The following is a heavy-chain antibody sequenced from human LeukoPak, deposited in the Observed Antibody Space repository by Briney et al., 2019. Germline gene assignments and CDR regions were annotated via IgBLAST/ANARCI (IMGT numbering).Heavy chain of an antibody. CDR3: ARRHASGNNVFDI. D-gene: IGHD3-10*01. J-gene: IGHJ3*02. Sequence: GGSLRLSCAASGFTFNNYAMSWVRQAPGKGLEWVSVIYSGGDTYYADSVKGRFTISRDNSKNTLYVEMHGLRAEDTAAYYCARRHASGNNVFDIWGQGTMVTVSS. CDR2: IYSGGDT. CDR1: GFTFNNYA. V-gene: IGHV3-53*01.